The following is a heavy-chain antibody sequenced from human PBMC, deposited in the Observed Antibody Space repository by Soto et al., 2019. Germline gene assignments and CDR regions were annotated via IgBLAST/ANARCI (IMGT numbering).Heavy chain of an antibody. D-gene: IGHD1-1*01. J-gene: IGHJ2*01. V-gene: IGHV4-59*01. CDR3: ARVGTGYWYFDL. Sequence: SETLSLTCTVSGGSISSYYWSWIRQPPGKGLEWIGYIYYSGSTNYNPSLKSRVTISVDTSKNQFSLKLNSVTAADTAVYYCARVGTGYWYFDLWGRGTLVTVPQ. CDR2: IYYSGST. CDR1: GGSISSYY.